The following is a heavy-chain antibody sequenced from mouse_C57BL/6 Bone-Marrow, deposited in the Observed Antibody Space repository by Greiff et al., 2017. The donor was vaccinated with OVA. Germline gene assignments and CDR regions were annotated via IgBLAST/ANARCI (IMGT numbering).Heavy chain of an antibody. CDR2: ISYDGSN. CDR1: GYSITSGYY. J-gene: IGHJ4*01. CDR3: ARESYYSPYAMDY. V-gene: IGHV3-6*01. Sequence: EVKLMESGPGLVKPSQSLSLTCSVTGYSITSGYYWNWIRQFPGNKLEWMGYISYDGSNNYNPSLKNRISITRDTSKNQFFLKLNSVTTEDTATYYCARESYYSPYAMDYWGQGTSVTVSS. D-gene: IGHD2-12*01.